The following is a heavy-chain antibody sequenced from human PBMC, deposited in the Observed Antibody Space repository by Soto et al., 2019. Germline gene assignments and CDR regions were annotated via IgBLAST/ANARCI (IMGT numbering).Heavy chain of an antibody. CDR3: AREVIAAGGDIYYYYYGMDV. V-gene: IGHV3-33*01. D-gene: IGHD6-13*01. Sequence: QVQLVESGGGVVQPGRSLRLSCAASGFTFSSYGMHWVRQAPGKGLEWVAVIWYDGSNKYYADSVKGRFTISRDNSKNTLYLQMNSLRAEDTAVYYCAREVIAAGGDIYYYYYGMDVWGQGTTVTVSS. CDR1: GFTFSSYG. CDR2: IWYDGSNK. J-gene: IGHJ6*02.